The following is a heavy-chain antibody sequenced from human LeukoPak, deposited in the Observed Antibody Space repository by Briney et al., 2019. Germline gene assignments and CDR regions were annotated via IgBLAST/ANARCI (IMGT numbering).Heavy chain of an antibody. V-gene: IGHV3-23*01. Sequence: GGSLTLSCPASGFTFSSHSMSWVRQAPGQGLEWVSSIRGSGGTTYYADSVQGRSTISRDNSKNTLYLQMNSLRAEDTAIYYCANDLPGRTWFDTWGQGTLVTVSS. D-gene: IGHD3/OR15-3a*01. J-gene: IGHJ5*02. CDR2: IRGSGGTT. CDR1: GFTFSSHS. CDR3: ANDLPGRTWFDT.